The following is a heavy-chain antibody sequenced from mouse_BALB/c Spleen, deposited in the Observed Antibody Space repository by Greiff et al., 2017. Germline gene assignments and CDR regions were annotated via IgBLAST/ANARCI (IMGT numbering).Heavy chain of an antibody. D-gene: IGHD1-1*01. CDR2: FYTGSGSI. V-gene: IGHV1-62-2*01. J-gene: IGHJ1*01. Sequence: QVQLQQSGAELVKPGASVKLSCKASGYTFTEYIIHWVKQRSGQGLEWIGWFYTGSGSIKYNEKFKDKATLTADTSSSTVYMELSRMTSEDSAVYVCERHEGGDYYGRVSGYFDVWGAGTTVTVSS. CDR3: ERHEGGDYYGRVSGYFDV. CDR1: GYTFTEYI.